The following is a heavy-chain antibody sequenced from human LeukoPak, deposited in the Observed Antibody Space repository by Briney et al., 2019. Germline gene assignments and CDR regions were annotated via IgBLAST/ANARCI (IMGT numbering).Heavy chain of an antibody. D-gene: IGHD4-17*01. CDR3: AKYLGYGDYEY. CDR1: GGSTSSDY. J-gene: IGHJ4*02. Sequence: SETLSLTCTVSGGSTSSDYWSWIRQPPGKGLEWIGFTSHSGSTTYSPSLNSRVTISVDTSKKQFSLRLTSVTAADTAIYYCAKYLGYGDYEYWGQGILVTVSS. V-gene: IGHV4-59*01. CDR2: TSHSGST.